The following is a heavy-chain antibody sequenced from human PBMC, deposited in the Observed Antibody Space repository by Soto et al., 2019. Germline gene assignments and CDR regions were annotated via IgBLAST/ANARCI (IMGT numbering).Heavy chain of an antibody. CDR1: GFVFSSYA. V-gene: IGHV3-23*01. CDR3: AKDPRVHYYGSGSSSY. D-gene: IGHD3-10*01. CDR2: ISGSGGNT. J-gene: IGHJ4*02. Sequence: EVQLLESGGGLVQPGGSLRLCCAASGFVFSSYAMSWVRQAPGKGLEWVSTISGSGGNTYYADSVKGRFTISRDNSKNTLYLQMNSLRAEDTALYYCAKDPRVHYYGSGSSSYWGQGTLVTVSS.